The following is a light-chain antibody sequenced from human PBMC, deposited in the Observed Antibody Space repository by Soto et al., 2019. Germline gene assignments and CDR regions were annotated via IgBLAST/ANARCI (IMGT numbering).Light chain of an antibody. V-gene: IGKV3-11*01. Sequence: EIVLTQSPATLSLSPGERATLSCRASQSVSSYLAWYQQKPGQAPRLLMYDASNRVTGIPARFSGSGSGTDFTLTISSLEPEDFAVYYCQQRSNWPPTFGQGTRLEIK. CDR1: QSVSSY. CDR3: QQRSNWPPT. CDR2: DAS. J-gene: IGKJ5*01.